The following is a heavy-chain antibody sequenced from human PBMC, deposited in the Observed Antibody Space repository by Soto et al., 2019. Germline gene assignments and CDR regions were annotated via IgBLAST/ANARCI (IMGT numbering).Heavy chain of an antibody. CDR3: ARGYLAAAGGDDAFDI. D-gene: IGHD6-13*01. V-gene: IGHV3-30-3*01. J-gene: IGHJ3*02. CDR2: ISYDGSNK. CDR1: GFTFSSYA. Sequence: QVQLVESGGGVVQPGRSLRLSCAASGFTFSSYAMHWVRQAPGKGLEWVAVISYDGSNKYYADSVKGRFTISRDNSKNTLYLQMNSLRAEDTAVYYCARGYLAAAGGDDAFDIWGQGTMVTVSS.